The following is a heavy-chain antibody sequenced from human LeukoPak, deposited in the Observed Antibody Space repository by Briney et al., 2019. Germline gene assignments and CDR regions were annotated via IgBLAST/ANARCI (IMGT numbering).Heavy chain of an antibody. Sequence: PGGSLRLSCAASGFTFRSYAIYWVRQAPGKGLEWVSGISGSGGDTYFADSVEGRFTISRDNSKNTVFLQMNSLRAEDTAVYYCAKDQNYYDSSGYYSRRFDPWGQGTLVTVSS. CDR2: ISGSGGDT. J-gene: IGHJ5*02. CDR1: GFTFRSYA. D-gene: IGHD3-22*01. V-gene: IGHV3-23*01. CDR3: AKDQNYYDSSGYYSRRFDP.